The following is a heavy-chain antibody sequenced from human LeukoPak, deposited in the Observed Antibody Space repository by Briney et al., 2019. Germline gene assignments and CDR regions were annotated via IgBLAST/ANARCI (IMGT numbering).Heavy chain of an antibody. V-gene: IGHV4-59*01. CDR2: IYYSGST. CDR3: ARRNKGLADV. CDR1: GGSISSYY. D-gene: IGHD1-14*01. J-gene: IGHJ6*02. Sequence: PSETLSLTCTVSGGSISSYYWSWIRQPPGKGLEWIGYIYYSGSTNYNPSLKSRVTISVDTSKNQFSLKLSSVTAADTAVYYCARRNKGLADVWGQGTTVIVSS.